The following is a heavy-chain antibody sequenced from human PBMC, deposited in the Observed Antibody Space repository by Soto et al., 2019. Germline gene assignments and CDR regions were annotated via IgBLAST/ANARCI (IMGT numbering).Heavy chain of an antibody. J-gene: IGHJ4*02. CDR3: AKPLIETSGIFFDY. CDR2: ISGSGSST. CDR1: GFTFSSYA. V-gene: IGHV3-23*01. Sequence: GGSLRLSCAASGFTFSSYAMNWVRQAPGKGPEWVSEISGSGSSTYYKDSVKGRFTISRDNSKNTLYLEMNSLRAEDTAIYYCAKPLIETSGIFFDYWGQGTLVTVSS.